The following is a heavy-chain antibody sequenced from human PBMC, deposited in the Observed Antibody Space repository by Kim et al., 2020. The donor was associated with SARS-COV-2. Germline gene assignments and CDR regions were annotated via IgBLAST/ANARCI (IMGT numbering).Heavy chain of an antibody. CDR2: ITASGGDT. V-gene: IGHV3-23*01. CDR3: AKDFVSGSYTALDV. Sequence: GGSLRLSCAASGFTFNIFAMSWVRQAPGKGLEWVSSITASGGDTYYADSVKGRFIISRDNSKNTVSLRMNSLKAEDTAKYYCAKDFVSGSYTALDVWGQGTTVIV. CDR1: GFTFNIFA. J-gene: IGHJ6*02. D-gene: IGHD3-10*01.